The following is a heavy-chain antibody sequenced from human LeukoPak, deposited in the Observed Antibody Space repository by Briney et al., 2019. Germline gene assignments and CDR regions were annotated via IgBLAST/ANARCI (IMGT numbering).Heavy chain of an antibody. CDR2: ISGSGGTT. Sequence: PGGSLRLSCAAAGFSFSNHAMSWVRQAPGKGLEWVSYISGSGGTTYYADSVKGRFTISRGNSKSTLYLLMSSLRVEDTAVYYCAKDRFCSGAGCSDAFDIWGQGTMVTVSS. J-gene: IGHJ3*02. D-gene: IGHD2-15*01. CDR1: GFSFSNHA. V-gene: IGHV3-23*01. CDR3: AKDRFCSGAGCSDAFDI.